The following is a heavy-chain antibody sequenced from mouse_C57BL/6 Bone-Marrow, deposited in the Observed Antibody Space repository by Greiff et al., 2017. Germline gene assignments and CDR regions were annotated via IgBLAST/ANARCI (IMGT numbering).Heavy chain of an antibody. V-gene: IGHV1-63*01. J-gene: IGHJ1*03. Sequence: QVHVKQSGAELVRPGTSVKMSCKASGYTFTNYWIGWAKQRPGHGLEWIGDISPGGGYTNYNEQFKGKATLTADKSSSTAYMQFSSLTSEDSAIYYCARSPYGSNWYFDVWGTGTTVTVSS. CDR3: ARSPYGSNWYFDV. CDR2: ISPGGGYT. D-gene: IGHD1-1*01. CDR1: GYTFTNYW.